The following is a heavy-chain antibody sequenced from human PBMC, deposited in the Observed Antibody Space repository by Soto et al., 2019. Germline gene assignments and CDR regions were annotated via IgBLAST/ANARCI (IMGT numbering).Heavy chain of an antibody. J-gene: IGHJ6*02. Sequence: QVQLVESGGGVVQPGGSLRLSCAASGFTFSSYGVHWVRQAPGKGLEGVAVISNDGIKKNYGESAKGRFTISRDNSKNTLYLHMNSLRTADKDVYYCAKSPQWVAKGGMDVWGQGTTVTVSS. CDR2: ISNDGIKK. D-gene: IGHD1-26*01. CDR1: GFTFSSYG. V-gene: IGHV3-30*18. CDR3: AKSPQWVAKGGMDV.